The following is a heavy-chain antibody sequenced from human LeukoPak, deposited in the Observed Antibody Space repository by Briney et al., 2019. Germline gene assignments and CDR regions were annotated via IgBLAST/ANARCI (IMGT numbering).Heavy chain of an antibody. D-gene: IGHD6-6*01. Sequence: ASVKVSCKASGYTFTGYYMHWVRQAPGQGLEWMGWINPNSGGTNYAQKFQGRVTMTRDTSISTAYMELSRLRSDDTAVYYCARGWQLARKAFDIWAKGQWSPSLQ. CDR3: ARGWQLARKAFDI. J-gene: IGHJ3*02. V-gene: IGHV1-2*02. CDR1: GYTFTGYY. CDR2: INPNSGGT.